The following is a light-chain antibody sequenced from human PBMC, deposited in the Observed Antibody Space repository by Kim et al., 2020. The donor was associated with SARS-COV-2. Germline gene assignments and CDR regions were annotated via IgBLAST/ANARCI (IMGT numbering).Light chain of an antibody. V-gene: IGLV4-69*01. CDR1: SGHSSYA. J-gene: IGLJ3*02. CDR2: LNSDGSH. Sequence: ASVKLTCTLSSGHSSYAIAWHQQQPEKGTRYLMKLNSDGSHNKGDGIPDRFSGSSSGAERYLTISSLQSEDEADYYCQTWGTGTWVFGGGTKLTVL. CDR3: QTWGTGTWV.